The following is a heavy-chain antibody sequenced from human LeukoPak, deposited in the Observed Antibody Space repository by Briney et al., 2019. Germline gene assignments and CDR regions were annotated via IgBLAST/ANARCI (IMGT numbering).Heavy chain of an antibody. V-gene: IGHV4-61*02. J-gene: IGHJ6*03. Sequence: SQTLSLTCTVSGGSISSGSYYWSWIRQPAGKGLEWIGRIYTSGSTNYNPSLKSRVTISVDTSKNQFSLKLSSVTAADTVVYYCAREPGVEVQLERPYYYYMDVWGKGTTVTVSS. CDR1: GGSISSGSYY. CDR2: IYTSGST. CDR3: AREPGVEVQLERPYYYYMDV. D-gene: IGHD1-1*01.